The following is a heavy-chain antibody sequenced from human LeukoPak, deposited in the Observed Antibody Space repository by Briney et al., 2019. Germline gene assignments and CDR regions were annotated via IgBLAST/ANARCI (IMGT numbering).Heavy chain of an antibody. CDR2: INPNSGGT. CDR3: ARPSVPNYYGSGSYYKKDAFDI. J-gene: IGHJ3*02. V-gene: IGHV1-2*02. D-gene: IGHD3-10*01. Sequence: ASVKVSCKASGYTFTGYYMHWVRQAPGQGLEWMGWINPNSGGTNYAQKFQGRVTMTRDTSISTAYMELSRLRSEDTAVYYCARPSVPNYYGSGSYYKKDAFDIWGQGTMVTVSS. CDR1: GYTFTGYY.